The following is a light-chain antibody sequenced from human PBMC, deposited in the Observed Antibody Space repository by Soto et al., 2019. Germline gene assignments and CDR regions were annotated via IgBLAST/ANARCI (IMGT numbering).Light chain of an antibody. CDR1: QSISSY. J-gene: IGKJ1*01. Sequence: DIQMTQSPSSLSASVGDRVTITCRASQSISSYLNWYQQKPGKAPKLLIYAASSLQSGVPSRFSGSGSGTDFTLTISSLQPEDFATYYCQQSYSTFTWTFGQGT. CDR3: QQSYSTFTWT. V-gene: IGKV1-39*01. CDR2: AAS.